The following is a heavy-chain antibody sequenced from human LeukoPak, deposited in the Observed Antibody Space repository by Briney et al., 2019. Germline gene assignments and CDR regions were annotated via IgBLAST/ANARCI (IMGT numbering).Heavy chain of an antibody. J-gene: IGHJ6*03. V-gene: IGHV1-18*01. CDR1: GYTFTSYG. Sequence: ASVKVSCTASGYTFTSYGIGWVRQAPGQGLEWMGWISAYNGNTNYAQKLQGRVTMTTDTSTSTAYMELRSLRSDDTAVYYCARDPGPTDSYYYMDVWGKGTTVTVSS. CDR2: ISAYNGNT. CDR3: ARDPGPTDSYYYMDV.